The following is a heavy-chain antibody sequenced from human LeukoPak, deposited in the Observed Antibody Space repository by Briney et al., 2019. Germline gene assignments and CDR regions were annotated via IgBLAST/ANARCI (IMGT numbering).Heavy chain of an antibody. CDR3: ATDRYCSGGSCYDHEVTAIPFGS. Sequence: ASVKVSCKVSGYTLTELSMHWVRQAPGKGLEWMGGFDPEDGETIYAQKFQGRVTMTEDTSTDTAYMELSSLRSEDTAVYYCATDRYCSGGSCYDHEVTAIPFGSWGQGTLVTVSS. J-gene: IGHJ5*02. D-gene: IGHD2-15*01. CDR2: FDPEDGET. CDR1: GYTLTELS. V-gene: IGHV1-24*01.